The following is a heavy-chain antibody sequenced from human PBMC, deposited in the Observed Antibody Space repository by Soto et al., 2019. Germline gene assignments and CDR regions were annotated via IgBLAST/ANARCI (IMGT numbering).Heavy chain of an antibody. Sequence: PVGSLRLSGAASGFSFSSYSMNWVRQAPGKGLEWVSSISSSTTCIYYADSVKGRFTISRDNTKNSLYLQMNSLRAEDGAIYYCARDPRLIAVSWYFDLWGRGTLVTVSS. J-gene: IGHJ2*01. D-gene: IGHD6-19*01. CDR3: ARDPRLIAVSWYFDL. V-gene: IGHV3-21*01. CDR1: GFSFSSYS. CDR2: ISSSTTCI.